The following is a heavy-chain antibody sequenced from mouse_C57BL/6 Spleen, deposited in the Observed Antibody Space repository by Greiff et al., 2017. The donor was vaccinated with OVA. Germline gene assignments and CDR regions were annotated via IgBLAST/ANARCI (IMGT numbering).Heavy chain of an antibody. CDR1: GYTFTSYW. V-gene: IGHV1-50*01. CDR2: IDPSDSYT. CDR3: AKRGGDY. J-gene: IGHJ2*01. Sequence: QVQLQQPGAELVKPGASVKLSCKASGYTFTSYWMQWVKQRPGQGLEWIGEIDPSDSYTNYNQKFKGKATLTVDTSSSTAYMQLSSLASEDSAVYYCAKRGGDYWGQGTTRTVSS.